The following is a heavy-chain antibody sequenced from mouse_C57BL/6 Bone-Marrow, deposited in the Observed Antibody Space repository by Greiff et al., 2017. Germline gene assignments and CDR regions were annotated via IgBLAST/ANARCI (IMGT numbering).Heavy chain of an antibody. Sequence: QVTLKVSGPGILQPSQTLSLTCSFSGFSLRTFGMGVGWIRQPSGKGLEWLAHIWWDDDKYYNPALKSRLTLSKDTSKNQVFLTIANVDTADTATYYFARIDPNCYGSSWLADWGQGTLVTVSA. CDR1: GFSLRTFGMG. CDR3: ARIDPNCYGSSWLAD. CDR2: IWWDDDK. J-gene: IGHJ3*01. D-gene: IGHD1-1*01. V-gene: IGHV8-8*01.